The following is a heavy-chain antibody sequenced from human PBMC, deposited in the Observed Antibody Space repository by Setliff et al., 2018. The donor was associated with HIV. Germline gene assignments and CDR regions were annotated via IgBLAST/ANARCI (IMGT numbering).Heavy chain of an antibody. D-gene: IGHD3-22*01. J-gene: IGHJ3*02. CDR2: INHSGST. Sequence: PSDTLSLTCAVYGGSFSGYYWSWIRQPPGKGLEWIGEINHSGSTNYNPSLKSRVTISVDTSKNQFSLKLSSVTAADTVVYYCARGPLDYYDSSGYLDAFDIWGQGTMVTVSS. CDR1: GGSFSGYY. CDR3: ARGPLDYYDSSGYLDAFDI. V-gene: IGHV4-34*01.